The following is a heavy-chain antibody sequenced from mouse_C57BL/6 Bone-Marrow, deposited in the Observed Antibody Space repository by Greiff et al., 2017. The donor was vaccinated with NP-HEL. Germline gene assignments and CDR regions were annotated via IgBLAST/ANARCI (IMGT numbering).Heavy chain of an antibody. D-gene: IGHD1-2*01. CDR3: ARRLRPYYYAMDY. CDR2: ISNGGGST. Sequence: VQLKESGGGLVQPGGSLKLSCAASGFTFSDYYMYWVRQTPEKRLEWVAYISNGGGSTYYPDTVKGRFTISRDNAKNTLYLQMSRLKSEDTAMYYCARRLRPYYYAMDYWGQGTSVTVSS. CDR1: GFTFSDYY. J-gene: IGHJ4*01. V-gene: IGHV5-12*01.